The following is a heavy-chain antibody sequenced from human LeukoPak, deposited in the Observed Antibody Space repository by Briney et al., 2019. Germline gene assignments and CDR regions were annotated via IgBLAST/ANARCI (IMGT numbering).Heavy chain of an antibody. V-gene: IGHV1-2*06. CDR2: INPNSGGK. Sequence: GASVKVSCKASGYTFTGYYMHWVRQATGQGLEGMGRINPNSGGKNYAQKFQGRVIMTRDTSISTAYMELSRLGSDDTAVYYCATLEQGGYRDYYFDYWGQGTLVTVSS. CDR1: GYTFTGYY. CDR3: ATLEQGGYRDYYFDY. J-gene: IGHJ4*02. D-gene: IGHD5-18*01.